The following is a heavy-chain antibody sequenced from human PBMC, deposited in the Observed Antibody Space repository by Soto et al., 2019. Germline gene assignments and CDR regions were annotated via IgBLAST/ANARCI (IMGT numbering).Heavy chain of an antibody. V-gene: IGHV4-61*01. CDR3: ARAERRRFDY. CDR1: GGSVSSGSYY. Sequence: QVQLQESGPGLVKPSETLSLTCTVSGGSVSSGSYYWSWIRQPPGKGLEWIGYIYYSGGTNYKPSLKSRVTISVDTSKNQFSLKLRSMTAADTAVYYCARAERRRFDYWGQETLVTVSS. CDR2: IYYSGGT. J-gene: IGHJ4*02.